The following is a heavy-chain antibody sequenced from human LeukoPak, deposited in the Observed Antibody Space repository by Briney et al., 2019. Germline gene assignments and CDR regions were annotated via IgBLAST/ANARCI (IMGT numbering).Heavy chain of an antibody. D-gene: IGHD6-19*01. V-gene: IGHV4-4*07. J-gene: IGHJ4*02. CDR3: ARDGYSRGHYAPFDN. Sequence: TASETLSLTCSVSGGSISGYWWSWIRQPAGKGLEWIGRIYKSGSTNYNSSLKSRITMSVDTSKNQFSLHLTSVTAADTAVYYCARDGYSRGHYAPFDNWGQGSLVIVSS. CDR1: GGSISGYW. CDR2: IYKSGST.